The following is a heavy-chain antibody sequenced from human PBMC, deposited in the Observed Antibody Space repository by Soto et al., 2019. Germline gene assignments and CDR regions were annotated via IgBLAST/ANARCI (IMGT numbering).Heavy chain of an antibody. J-gene: IGHJ6*02. Sequence: PSEALSLTCTVSGGSISGYYWSWIRQPPGKGLEWIGYMYNTGSTVYNPSFKSRVTISVDTSKNQFSLKLNSVTAADTAVYYCAIIRWGYRGTTCFPLAAWGQG. D-gene: IGHD2-2*01. CDR1: GGSISGYY. CDR2: MYNTGST. V-gene: IGHV4-59*01. CDR3: AIIRWGYRGTTCFPLAA.